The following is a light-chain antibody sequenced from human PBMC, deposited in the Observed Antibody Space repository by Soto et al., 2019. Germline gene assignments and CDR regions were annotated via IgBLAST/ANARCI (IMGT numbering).Light chain of an antibody. Sequence: EIVLTQSPGTLSLSPGERATLSCGASQSVSNNYLAWYQQKPGQAPRLLIYGASNRATGIPDRFSGSGSGTEFTLTISSLQSEDFAVYYCQQYNNFWTFGQGTKVDIK. CDR1: QSVSNNY. J-gene: IGKJ1*01. CDR3: QQYNNFWT. CDR2: GAS. V-gene: IGKV3-20*01.